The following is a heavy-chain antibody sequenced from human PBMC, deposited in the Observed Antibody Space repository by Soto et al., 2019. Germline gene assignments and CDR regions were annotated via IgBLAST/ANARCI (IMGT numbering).Heavy chain of an antibody. V-gene: IGHV4-39*07. CDR2: IYYSGTT. J-gene: IGHJ4*02. Sequence: PSETLSLTCTVSGDSITSNSYFWAWIRQPPGKGLEWIGSIYYSGTTYYNPSLKSRVTISVDTSKNQFSLKLSSVTAADTAVYYCARVRYFDWLSFDYWGQGTLVTVSS. CDR1: GDSITSNSYF. CDR3: ARVRYFDWLSFDY. D-gene: IGHD3-9*01.